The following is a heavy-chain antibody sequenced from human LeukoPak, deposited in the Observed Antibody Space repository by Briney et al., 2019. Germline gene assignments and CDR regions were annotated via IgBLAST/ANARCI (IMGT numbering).Heavy chain of an antibody. Sequence: GSSVKVSCKASGGTFSSYAISWVRQAPGQGLEWMGGIIPIFGTANYAQKFQGRVTITADESTSTAYMELRSLRSDDAAVYYCARGTKYSSSWYGFDYWGQGTLVTVSS. J-gene: IGHJ4*02. CDR3: ARGTKYSSSWYGFDY. V-gene: IGHV1-69*01. CDR1: GGTFSSYA. CDR2: IIPIFGTA. D-gene: IGHD6-13*01.